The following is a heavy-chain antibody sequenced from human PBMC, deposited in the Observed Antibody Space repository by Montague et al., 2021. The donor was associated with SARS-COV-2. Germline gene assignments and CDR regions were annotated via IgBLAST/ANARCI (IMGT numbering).Heavy chain of an antibody. Sequence: CAISGDSVSSNIAAWNWIRQSPSRGLEWLGRTYYRSKWYNDYAVSVRSRLTISPDTSKNQFFLQLNSVTPEDTAVYYCTQERGPGRTTWHYFDYWGQGTLVTVSS. CDR2: TYYRSKWYN. CDR3: TQERGPGRTTWHYFDY. D-gene: IGHD1-14*01. CDR1: GDSVSSNIAA. V-gene: IGHV6-1*01. J-gene: IGHJ4*02.